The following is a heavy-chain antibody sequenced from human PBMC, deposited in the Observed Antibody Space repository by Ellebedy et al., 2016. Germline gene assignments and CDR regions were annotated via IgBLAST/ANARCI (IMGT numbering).Heavy chain of an antibody. CDR3: ARGRQDCGPSTCYDGVSDS. Sequence: SETLSLTXAVSGGSMNGNFWSWIRQSPGRGLEWIGYVHFSGSANYNPSLKSRVTISIDTLKNQFSLNLNSVSAADTALYYCARGRQDCGPSTCYDGVSDSWGPGILVTVSS. CDR1: GGSMNGNF. V-gene: IGHV4-59*13. J-gene: IGHJ5*01. CDR2: VHFSGSA. D-gene: IGHD2-21*01.